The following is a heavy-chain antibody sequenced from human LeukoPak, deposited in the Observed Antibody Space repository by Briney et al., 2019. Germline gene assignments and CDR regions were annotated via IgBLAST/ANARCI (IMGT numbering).Heavy chain of an antibody. Sequence: ASVKVSCKASGYTFTSYAMNWVRQAPGQGLEWMGWINTNTGNPTYAQGFTGRFVFSLDTSVSTAYLQISSLKAEDTAVYYCARGVRDFVVVAATPYYYYYYMDVWGKGTTVTVSS. CDR1: GYTFTSYA. CDR3: ARGVRDFVVVAATPYYYYYYMDV. CDR2: INTNTGNP. J-gene: IGHJ6*03. D-gene: IGHD2-15*01. V-gene: IGHV7-4-1*02.